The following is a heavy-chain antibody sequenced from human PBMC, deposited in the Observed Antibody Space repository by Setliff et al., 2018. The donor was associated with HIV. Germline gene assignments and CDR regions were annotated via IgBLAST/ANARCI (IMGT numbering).Heavy chain of an antibody. CDR2: IKTSGRT. CDR1: GRSIDDSY. D-gene: IGHD1-1*01. CDR3: ARRPPLTTGREYYFDF. V-gene: IGHV4-4*09. J-gene: IGHJ4*02. Sequence: SETLSLTCSVSGRSIDDSYWSWIRQSPGKGLEWIGFIKTSGRTNYKPSLKSRVTISIDTSKNQFSLKLNAVTAADTAVYYCARRPPLTTGREYYFDFWGQGTLVTSPQ.